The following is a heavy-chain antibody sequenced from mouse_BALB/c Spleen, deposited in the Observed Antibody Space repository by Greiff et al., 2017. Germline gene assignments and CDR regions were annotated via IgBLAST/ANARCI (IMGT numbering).Heavy chain of an antibody. V-gene: IGHV7-1*02. J-gene: IGHJ2*01. CDR3: ARDAGYFDD. CDR2: SRNKANDYTT. CDR1: GFTFSDFY. Sequence: EVKVVESGGGLVQPGGSLRLSCATSGFTFSDFYMEWVRQPPGKRLEWIAASRNKANDYTTEYSASVKGRFIVSRDTSKSILYLQMNALRAEDTAIYYCARDAGYFDDWGQGTTLTVSS.